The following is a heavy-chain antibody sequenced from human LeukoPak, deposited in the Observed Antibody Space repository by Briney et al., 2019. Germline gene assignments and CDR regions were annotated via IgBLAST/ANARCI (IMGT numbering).Heavy chain of an antibody. CDR1: GYSFTTYW. D-gene: IGHD1-7*01. V-gene: IGHV5-51*01. CDR2: IYPGDSDS. J-gene: IGHJ4*02. Sequence: GESLKISCQGSGYSFTTYWIGWVRQMPGKGLEWMGIIYPGDSDSRYSPSFQGQVTISADKSISTAYLQWSSLKASDIAMYYCARGRTGTTPHFDYWGQGTLVSVSS. CDR3: ARGRTGTTPHFDY.